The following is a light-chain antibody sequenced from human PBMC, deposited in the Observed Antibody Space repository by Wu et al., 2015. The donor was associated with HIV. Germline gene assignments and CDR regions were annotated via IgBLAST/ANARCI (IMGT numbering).Light chain of an antibody. CDR2: DVS. CDR1: QSVSSY. V-gene: IGKV3-11*01. J-gene: IGKJ4*01. Sequence: EIVLTQSPATLSLSPGETATLSCRASQSVSSYLAWYQQKDGLAPSLLIYDVSNRATGIPARFSGSGSETDLTLTISSLEPEDFAVYYCQQRRDWPLTFGGGTKVETK. CDR3: QQRRDWPLT.